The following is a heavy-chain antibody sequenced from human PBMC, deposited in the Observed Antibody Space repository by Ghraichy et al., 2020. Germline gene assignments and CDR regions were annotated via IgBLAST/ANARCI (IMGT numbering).Heavy chain of an antibody. J-gene: IGHJ3*02. V-gene: IGHV1-2*02. CDR3: ARRLAGRLGELSLGAFDI. D-gene: IGHD3-16*02. CDR1: GYTFTGYF. CDR2: INPNSGGA. Sequence: ASVKVSCKASGYTFTGYFMHWVRQAPGQGLEWMGWINPNSGGANYAQKFQGRVTMTRDTSISTAYMELSRLRSDDTAVYYCARRLAGRLGELSLGAFDIWGQGTMVTVSS.